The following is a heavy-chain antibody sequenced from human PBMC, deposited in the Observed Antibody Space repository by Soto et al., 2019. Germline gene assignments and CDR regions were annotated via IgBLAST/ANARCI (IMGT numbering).Heavy chain of an antibody. J-gene: IGHJ5*02. Sequence: GESLKISCTGVGYSFTSYWIGWVRQMPGKGLEWMGIIYPGDSDTRYSPSFQGQVTISADRSITTAYLQWSSLKASDTAMYYCARGYCTTTICDPWFDPWGQGTLVTVSS. D-gene: IGHD2-2*01. CDR3: ARGYCTTTICDPWFDP. CDR1: GYSFTSYW. CDR2: IYPGDSDT. V-gene: IGHV5-51*01.